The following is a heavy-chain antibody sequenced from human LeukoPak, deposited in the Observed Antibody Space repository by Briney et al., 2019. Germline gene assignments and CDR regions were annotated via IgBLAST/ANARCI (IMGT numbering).Heavy chain of an antibody. D-gene: IGHD3-3*02. CDR1: GGSISSGSYY. J-gene: IGHJ4*02. CDR3: ARGRAFFD. CDR2: IYTSGST. V-gene: IGHV4-61*02. Sequence: SETLSLTCTVSGGSISSGSYYWSWIRQPAGKGLEWIGRIYTSGSTNYNPSLKSRVTMSVDTSKNQFSLKLSSVTAADTAVYCCARGRAFFDWGQGTLVTVSS.